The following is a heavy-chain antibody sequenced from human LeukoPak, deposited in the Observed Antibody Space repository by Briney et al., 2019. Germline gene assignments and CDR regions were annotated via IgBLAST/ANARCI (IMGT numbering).Heavy chain of an antibody. J-gene: IGHJ4*02. V-gene: IGHV4-34*01. CDR3: ARGRQGHY. CDR2: INNSGTI. CDR1: VGSFSGHY. Sequence: SETLSLTCAVYVGSFSGHYWSWLRQPPGKGLEWIGEINNSGTINYSPSLKSRMDISIDTSKNQFSLKLRSVTAADTAVYYCARGRQGHYWGQGTLVTVSS.